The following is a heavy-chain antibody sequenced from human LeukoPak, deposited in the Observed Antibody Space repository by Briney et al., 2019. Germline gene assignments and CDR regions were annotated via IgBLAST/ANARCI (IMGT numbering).Heavy chain of an antibody. Sequence: SETLSLTCAVYGGSFSGYYWSWIRQPPGKGLEWIGEINHSGSTNYNPSLKSRVTMSVDTSKNQFSLKLSSVTAADTAVYYCARDRGDCYDYWGQGTLVTVSS. V-gene: IGHV4-34*01. CDR1: GGSFSGYY. J-gene: IGHJ4*02. D-gene: IGHD4-17*01. CDR2: INHSGST. CDR3: ARDRGDCYDY.